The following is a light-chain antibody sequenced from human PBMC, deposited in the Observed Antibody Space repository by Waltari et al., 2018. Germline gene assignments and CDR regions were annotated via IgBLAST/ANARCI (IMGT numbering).Light chain of an antibody. V-gene: IGLV3-1*01. Sequence: SFELTQPPSLSVSPGQTTSITCSGDKLGNKYACWYQQKAGQSPVMVIYQDNKRPAGIPERVSGSNSGSTATLKISGSQAMDEADYYCQTWDGSTVVFGGGTKLTVL. CDR2: QDN. CDR3: QTWDGSTVV. J-gene: IGLJ3*02. CDR1: KLGNKY.